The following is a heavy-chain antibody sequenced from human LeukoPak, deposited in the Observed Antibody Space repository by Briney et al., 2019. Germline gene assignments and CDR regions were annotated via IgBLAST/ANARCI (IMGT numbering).Heavy chain of an antibody. Sequence: GGSLRLSCAASGFTFSSYAMSWVRQAPGKGLEWVSAISGSGGSTYYADSVKGRFTISRDNSKNTLYLQMNSLRAEDTAVYYCAKDPLPYSGSYYDYWGQGTLVTVSS. V-gene: IGHV3-23*01. CDR1: GFTFSSYA. CDR3: AKDPLPYSGSYYDY. D-gene: IGHD1-26*01. J-gene: IGHJ4*02. CDR2: ISGSGGST.